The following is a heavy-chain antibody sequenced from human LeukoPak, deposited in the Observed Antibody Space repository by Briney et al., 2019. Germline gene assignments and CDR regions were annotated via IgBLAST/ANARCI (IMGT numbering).Heavy chain of an antibody. Sequence: ASVKVSCKASGYIFTGYYMHWVRQAPGQGLEWMGWINPNSGGTNYAQKFQGRVTMTRDTSISTAYMELSRLRSDDTAVYYCARVISSWYGKSDAFDIWGQGTMVTVSS. CDR3: ARVISSWYGKSDAFDI. CDR2: INPNSGGT. CDR1: GYIFTGYY. V-gene: IGHV1-2*02. D-gene: IGHD6-13*01. J-gene: IGHJ3*02.